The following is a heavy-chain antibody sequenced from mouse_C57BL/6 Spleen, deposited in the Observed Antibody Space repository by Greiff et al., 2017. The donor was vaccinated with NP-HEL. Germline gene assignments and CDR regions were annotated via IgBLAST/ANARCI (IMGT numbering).Heavy chain of an antibody. D-gene: IGHD2-1*01. CDR3: TREAYGNYEAWFAY. V-gene: IGHV1-15*01. J-gene: IGHJ3*01. CDR2: IDPETGGT. Sequence: VQLVESGAELVRPGASVTLSCKASGYTFTDYEMHWVKQTPVHGLEWIGAIDPETGGTAYNQKFKGKAILTADKSSSTAYMELRSLTSEDSAVYYCTREAYGNYEAWFAYWGQGTLVTVSA. CDR1: GYTFTDYE.